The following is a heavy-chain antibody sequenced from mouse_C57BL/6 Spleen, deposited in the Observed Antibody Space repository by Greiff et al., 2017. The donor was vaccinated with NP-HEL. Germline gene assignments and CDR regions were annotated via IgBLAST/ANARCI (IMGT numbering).Heavy chain of an antibody. D-gene: IGHD1-1*01. Sequence: EVKVVESGGGLVKPGGSLKLSCAASGFTFSDYGMHWVRQAPEKGLEWVAYISSGSSTIYYADTVKGRFTISSDNAKNTLFLQMTSLRSEDTAMYYCASALITTVVAPDYFDYWGQGTTLTVSS. J-gene: IGHJ2*01. CDR2: ISSGSSTI. CDR3: ASALITTVVAPDYFDY. V-gene: IGHV5-17*01. CDR1: GFTFSDYG.